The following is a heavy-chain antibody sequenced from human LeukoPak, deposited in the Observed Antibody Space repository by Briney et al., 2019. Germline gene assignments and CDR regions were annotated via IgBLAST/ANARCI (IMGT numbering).Heavy chain of an antibody. CDR2: IYYSGCT. J-gene: IGHJ6*03. CDR3: ARRSKTYYHYYMDV. V-gene: IGHV4-39*07. CDR1: GGSISSSSYY. Sequence: SETLSLTCTVSGGSISSSSYYWGWIRQPPGKGLEWIGSIYYSGCTYYNPSLKSRVTISVDTSKNQLSLKLSSVAAADTAVYYCARRSKTYYHYYMDVWGKGTTVTISS.